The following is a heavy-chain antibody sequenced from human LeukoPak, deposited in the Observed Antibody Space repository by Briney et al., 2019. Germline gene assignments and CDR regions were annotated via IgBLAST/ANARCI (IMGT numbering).Heavy chain of an antibody. D-gene: IGHD3-10*01. CDR1: GYSFTSYW. V-gene: IGHV5-51*01. J-gene: IGHJ5*02. Sequence: GESLKISCKGSGYSFTSYWIGWVRQMPGKGLEWMGIIYPGDSDTRYSPSFQGQVTISADKSISTAYLQWNSLKASDTAMYYCARLYYGSGSVFWFDPWGQGTLVTVSS. CDR2: IYPGDSDT. CDR3: ARLYYGSGSVFWFDP.